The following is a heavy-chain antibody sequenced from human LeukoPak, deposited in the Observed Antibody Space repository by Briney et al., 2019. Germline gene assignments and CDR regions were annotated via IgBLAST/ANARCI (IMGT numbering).Heavy chain of an antibody. J-gene: IGHJ6*02. Sequence: PGGSLRLSCAASGFTFSSYWMSWVRQAPGKGLEWVANIKQDGSEKYYVDSVKGRFTISRDNAKNSLYLQMNSLRAEDTAVYYCARPQWPLDLYGMDVWGQGTTVTVSS. V-gene: IGHV3-7*01. CDR1: GFTFSSYW. D-gene: IGHD1-7*01. CDR3: ARPQWPLDLYGMDV. CDR2: IKQDGSEK.